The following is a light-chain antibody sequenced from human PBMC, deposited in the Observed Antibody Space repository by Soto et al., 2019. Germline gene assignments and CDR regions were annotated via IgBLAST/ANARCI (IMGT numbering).Light chain of an antibody. Sequence: QSVLTPPPSVSAAPRQRVTISCSGSSSNIGNNAVNWFQQLPGKAPKLLIYYDDLVPSGVSDRFSGSRSGTSASLAIRGLQSEDEADYYCATWDDSLNGPVFGGGTKVTVL. CDR3: ATWDDSLNGPV. J-gene: IGLJ2*01. CDR1: SSNIGNNA. V-gene: IGLV1-36*01. CDR2: YDD.